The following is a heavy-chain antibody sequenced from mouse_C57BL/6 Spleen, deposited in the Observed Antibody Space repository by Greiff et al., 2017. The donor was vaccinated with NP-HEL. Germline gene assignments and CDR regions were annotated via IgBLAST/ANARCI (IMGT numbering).Heavy chain of an antibody. CDR2: IDPANGNT. CDR3: ARGLGGDY. D-gene: IGHD4-1*01. J-gene: IGHJ2*01. V-gene: IGHV14-3*01. CDR1: GFHIKNTY. Sequence: EVQLQESVAELVRPGASVKLSCTASGFHIKNTYMHWVKQRPEQGLEWIGRIDPANGNTKFAPKFQGKATITADTSSNTAYLQLSSLTSEDTAIYYGARGLGGDYWGQGTTLTVSS.